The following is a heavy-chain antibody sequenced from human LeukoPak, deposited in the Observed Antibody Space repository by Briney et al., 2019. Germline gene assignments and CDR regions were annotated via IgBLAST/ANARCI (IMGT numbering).Heavy chain of an antibody. D-gene: IGHD3-3*01. V-gene: IGHV4-61*05. CDR1: GGSISSSSYY. CDR3: ARVDFWSGTTPYFDY. J-gene: IGHJ4*02. CDR2: IYYSGST. Sequence: SETLSLTCTVSGGSISSSSYYWGWIRQPPGKGLEWIGYIYYSGSTNYNPSLKSRVTISVDTSKNQFSLKLSSVTAADTAVYYCARVDFWSGTTPYFDYWGQGTLVTVSS.